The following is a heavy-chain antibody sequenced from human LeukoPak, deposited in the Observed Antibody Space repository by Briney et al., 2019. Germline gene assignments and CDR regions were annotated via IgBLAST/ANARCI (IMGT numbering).Heavy chain of an antibody. D-gene: IGHD6-13*01. CDR3: AKSSSSWYGSLHY. J-gene: IGHJ4*02. V-gene: IGHV1-18*04. CDR2: ISAYNGNT. Sequence: GTSVKVSCKASGYTFTSYYMHWVRQAPGQGLEWMGWISAYNGNTNYAQKLQGRVTMTTDTSTSTAYMELRSLRSDDTAVYYCAKSSSSWYGSLHYWGQGTLVTVSS. CDR1: GYTFTSYY.